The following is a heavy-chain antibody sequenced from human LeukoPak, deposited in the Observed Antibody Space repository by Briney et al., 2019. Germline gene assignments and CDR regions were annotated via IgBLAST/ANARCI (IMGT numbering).Heavy chain of an antibody. CDR3: ARDYVDTAMGADAFDI. CDR1: GGTFSSYA. J-gene: IGHJ3*02. Sequence: SVKVSRKASGGTFSSYAISWVRQAPGQGLEWMGRIIPIFGTANYAQKFQGRVTITTDESTSTAYMELSSLRSEDTAVYYCARDYVDTAMGADAFDIWGQGTMVTVSS. CDR2: IIPIFGTA. D-gene: IGHD5-18*01. V-gene: IGHV1-69*05.